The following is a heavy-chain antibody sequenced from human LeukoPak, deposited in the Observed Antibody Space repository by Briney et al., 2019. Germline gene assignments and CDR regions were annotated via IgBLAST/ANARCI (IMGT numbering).Heavy chain of an antibody. CDR2: TNLNSGGT. CDR3: ARARVRAARPEDY. CDR1: GYTFTGYY. V-gene: IGHV1-2*02. D-gene: IGHD6-6*01. Sequence: ASVKVSCKASGYTFTGYYMHWVRQAPGQGLEWMGWTNLNSGGTNYAQKFQGRVTMTRDTSISTAYMELSRLRSDDTAVYYCARARVRAARPEDYWGQGTLVTVSS. J-gene: IGHJ4*02.